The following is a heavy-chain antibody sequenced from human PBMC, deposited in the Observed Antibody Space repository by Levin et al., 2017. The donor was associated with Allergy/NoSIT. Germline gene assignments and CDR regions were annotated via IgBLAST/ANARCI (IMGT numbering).Heavy chain of an antibody. Sequence: GSLRLSCAVSGYSISSGYYWGWIRQPPGKGLEWIGSIYHSGSTYYNPSLKSRVTISVDTSKNQFSLKLSSVTAADTAVYYCARGVCSSTSCDQFKWFDPWGQGTLVTVSS. D-gene: IGHD2-2*01. CDR1: GYSISSGYY. V-gene: IGHV4-38-2*01. CDR3: ARGVCSSTSCDQFKWFDP. CDR2: IYHSGST. J-gene: IGHJ5*02.